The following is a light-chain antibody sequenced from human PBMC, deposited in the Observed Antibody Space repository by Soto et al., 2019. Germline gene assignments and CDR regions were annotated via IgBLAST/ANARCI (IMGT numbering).Light chain of an antibody. J-gene: IGKJ4*01. V-gene: IGKV3-15*01. CDR2: GAS. CDR1: QSVSSN. CDR3: QHYNNLPLT. Sequence: EIVMTQSPATLSVSPGEGATLSCRASQSVSSNLDWYQQTSDQAPRLLIYGASTRAAGIPPRFSGSGSGTDFALTISSLQSEDFAVYYCQHYNNLPLTFGGGTRVEIK.